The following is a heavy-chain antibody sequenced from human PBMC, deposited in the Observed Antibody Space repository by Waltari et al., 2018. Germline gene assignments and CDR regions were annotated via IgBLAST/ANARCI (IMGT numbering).Heavy chain of an antibody. CDR2: IQTGGAT. D-gene: IGHD1-26*01. V-gene: IGHV3-53*01. CDR3: ARVGTHTLYGMDV. J-gene: IGHJ6*02. CDR1: GFTVSTKY. Sequence: EVQLEESGGGLIQPGGSLSLSCAASGFTVSTKYMTWVRQAPGKGLAWVSVIQTGGATYYADSVKGRFIMSRDNSKNTLDLQMNSLRAEDTAVYYCARVGTHTLYGMDVWGQGTTVTVSS.